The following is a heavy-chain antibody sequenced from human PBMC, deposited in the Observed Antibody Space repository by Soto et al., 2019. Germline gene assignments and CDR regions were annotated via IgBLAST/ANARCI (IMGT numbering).Heavy chain of an antibody. CDR2: INPNSGGT. V-gene: IGHV1-2*02. Sequence: ASVKVSCKASGYTFTGYYMHWVRQAPGQGLEWMGWINPNSGGTNYAQEFQGRVTMTRDTSISTAYMELSRLRSDDTAVYYCARDLADYYDSSGYFIDYWGQGTLVTVSS. CDR3: ARDLADYYDSSGYFIDY. CDR1: GYTFTGYY. D-gene: IGHD3-22*01. J-gene: IGHJ4*02.